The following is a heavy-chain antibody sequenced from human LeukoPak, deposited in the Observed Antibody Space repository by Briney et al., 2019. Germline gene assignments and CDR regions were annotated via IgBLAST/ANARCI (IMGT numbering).Heavy chain of an antibody. CDR1: GFTFSSYT. V-gene: IGHV3-48*02. Sequence: PGGSLRLSCAASGFTFSSYTINWVRQAPGKGLEWVSYISSSSSTIYYADSVKGRFTISRDNAKNSLYLQMNSLRDEDTAVYYCARCYDFWSGARAYYYYGMDVWGQGTTVTVSS. D-gene: IGHD3-3*01. CDR3: ARCYDFWSGARAYYYYGMDV. CDR2: ISSSSSTI. J-gene: IGHJ6*02.